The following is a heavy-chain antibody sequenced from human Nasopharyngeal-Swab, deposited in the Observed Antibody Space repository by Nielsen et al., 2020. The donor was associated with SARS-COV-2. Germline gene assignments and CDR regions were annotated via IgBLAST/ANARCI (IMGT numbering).Heavy chain of an antibody. CDR2: ISGSGGST. CDR3: AKDLTGLAYYYGMDV. V-gene: IGHV3-23*01. Sequence: GGSLRLSCAASGFAFSSYAMSWVRQAPGKGLEWVSAISGSGGSTYYADSVKGRFTISRDNSKNSLYLQMNSLRAEDTALYYCAKDLTGLAYYYGMDVWGQGTTVTVSS. D-gene: IGHD3-9*01. J-gene: IGHJ6*02. CDR1: GFAFSSYA.